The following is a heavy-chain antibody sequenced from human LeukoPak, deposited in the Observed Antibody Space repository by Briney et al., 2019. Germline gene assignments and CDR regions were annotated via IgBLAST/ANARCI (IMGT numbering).Heavy chain of an antibody. CDR1: GGSISSGSYY. D-gene: IGHD2-2*01. Sequence: SETQSLTCTVSGGSISSGSYYWSWIRQPAGKGLEWIGRIYASGSTNYNPSLKSRVTISVDTSKNQFSLKLSSVTAADTAVYYCARAGRYCSNTSCFDWFDPWGQGTLVTVSS. J-gene: IGHJ5*02. V-gene: IGHV4-61*02. CDR3: ARAGRYCSNTSCFDWFDP. CDR2: IYASGST.